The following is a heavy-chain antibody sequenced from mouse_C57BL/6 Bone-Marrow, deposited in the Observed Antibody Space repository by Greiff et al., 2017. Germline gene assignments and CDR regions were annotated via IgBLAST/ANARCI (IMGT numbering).Heavy chain of an antibody. CDR2: INPSNGGT. Sequence: QVQLQQPGTELVKPGASVKLSCKASGYTFTSYWMHWVKQRPGQGLEWIGNINPSNGGTKYNEKFKSKATLTVDKSSSTAYMQLSSLTSEDSAVYYCARFWYYGPHWYVDVWGTGTTVTVSS. CDR1: GYTFTSYW. V-gene: IGHV1-53*01. D-gene: IGHD1-1*01. J-gene: IGHJ1*03. CDR3: ARFWYYGPHWYVDV.